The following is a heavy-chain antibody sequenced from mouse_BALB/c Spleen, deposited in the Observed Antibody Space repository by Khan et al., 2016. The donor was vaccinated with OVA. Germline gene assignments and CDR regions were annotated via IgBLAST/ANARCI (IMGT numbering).Heavy chain of an antibody. D-gene: IGHD1-1*02. CDR2: ISDGGSST. Sequence: EVELVESGGGLVKPGGSLKLSCAASGFTFSDYYMYWVRQTPEKRLEWVATISDGGSSTSYPDSMEGRFTISRDNAKNHLYLQMSSLKSEDTAMYYCARAGYGGFAYWGQGTLVTVSA. V-gene: IGHV5-4*02. CDR3: ARAGYGGFAY. CDR1: GFTFSDYY. J-gene: IGHJ3*01.